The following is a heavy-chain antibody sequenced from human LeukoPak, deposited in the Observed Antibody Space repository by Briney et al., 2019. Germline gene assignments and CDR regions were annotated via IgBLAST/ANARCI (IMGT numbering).Heavy chain of an antibody. Sequence: GGSLRLSCAASGFTFSSYEMSWIRQAPGKGLEWVSSIDYSGGSSYYADSVKGRFTISREDSKNTLYLQLNSLRAEDTALYYCATNSGWYGVSWGQGTLVTVSS. CDR3: ATNSGWYGVS. J-gene: IGHJ4*02. CDR2: IDYSGGSS. D-gene: IGHD6-19*01. CDR1: GFTFSSYE. V-gene: IGHV3-23*01.